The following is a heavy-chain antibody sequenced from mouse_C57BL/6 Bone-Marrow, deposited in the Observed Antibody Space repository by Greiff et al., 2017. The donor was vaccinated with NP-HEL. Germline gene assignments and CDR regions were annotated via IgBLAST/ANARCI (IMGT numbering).Heavy chain of an antibody. Sequence: ESGPGLVKPSQSLSLTCSVTGYSITSGYYWNWIRQFPGNKLEWMGYISYDGSNNYNPSLKNRISITRDTSKNQFFLKLNSVTTEDTATYYCARRRGAMDYWGQGTSVTVSS. CDR2: ISYDGSN. CDR1: GYSITSGYY. CDR3: ARRRGAMDY. J-gene: IGHJ4*01. V-gene: IGHV3-6*01.